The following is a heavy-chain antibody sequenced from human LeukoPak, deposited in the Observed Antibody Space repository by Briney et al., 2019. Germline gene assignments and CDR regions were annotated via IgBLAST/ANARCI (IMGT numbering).Heavy chain of an antibody. V-gene: IGHV3-23*01. CDR2: ISGSGDST. CDR1: GFTFRSYA. CDR3: AKAGEGSGYYYELPDY. J-gene: IGHJ4*02. Sequence: PGGSLRLSCAASGFTFRSYAMSWVRQAPGKGLEWVSVISGSGDSTYYADSVKGRFTISRDNSKNTLYLQMNSLRAEDTAVYYCAKAGEGSGYYYELPDYWGQGTLVTVSS. D-gene: IGHD3-22*01.